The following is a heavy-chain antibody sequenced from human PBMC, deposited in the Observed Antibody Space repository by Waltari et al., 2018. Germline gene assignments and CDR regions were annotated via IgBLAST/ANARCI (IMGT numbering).Heavy chain of an antibody. V-gene: IGHV4-38-2*02. D-gene: IGHD2-15*01. CDR2: IYHSGST. Sequence: QVQLQESGPGLVKPSETLSLTCAVSGYSISSGYYWGWIRQPPGQGLEWIGSIYHSGSTYYNPSLKSRVTISVDTSKNQFSLKLSSVTAADTAVYYCARDMVGYCSGGSCYSANYWGQGTLVTVSS. J-gene: IGHJ4*02. CDR1: GYSISSGYY. CDR3: ARDMVGYCSGGSCYSANY.